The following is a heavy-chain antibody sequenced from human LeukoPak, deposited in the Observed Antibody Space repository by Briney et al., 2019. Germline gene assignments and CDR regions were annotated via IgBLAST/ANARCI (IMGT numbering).Heavy chain of an antibody. D-gene: IGHD2-2*01. Sequence: SETLSLTCTVSGGSISSSSYYWVWIRHPPGKGLDWIVCIYYSGSTYYNPSLKSRVTISVDTSKNQFSLKLSSVTAADTAVYYCARDAKDIVVVPAPANFGMDVWGQGTTVTVSS. V-gene: IGHV4-39*07. J-gene: IGHJ6*02. CDR3: ARDAKDIVVVPAPANFGMDV. CDR1: GGSISSSSYY. CDR2: IYYSGST.